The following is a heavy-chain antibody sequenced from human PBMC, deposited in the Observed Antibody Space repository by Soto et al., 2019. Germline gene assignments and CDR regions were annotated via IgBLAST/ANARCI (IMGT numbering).Heavy chain of an antibody. CDR3: ANSWTTLTTGFDF. CDR1: GFTFSNYA. Sequence: GSLSLSCVASGFTFSNYAMHWVRQAPGKGLGWVAVISSDGSEKYYLDSVRDRFTISRDNSKNTLYLQMNNLRPEDTAMYYCANSWTTLTTGFDFWGQGALVTVSS. CDR2: ISSDGSEK. J-gene: IGHJ4*02. D-gene: IGHD4-17*01. V-gene: IGHV3-30*18.